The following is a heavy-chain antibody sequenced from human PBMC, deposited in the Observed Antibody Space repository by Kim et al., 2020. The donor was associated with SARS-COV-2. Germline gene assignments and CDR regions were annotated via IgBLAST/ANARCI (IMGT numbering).Heavy chain of an antibody. D-gene: IGHD6-19*01. CDR1: GFTVSSNY. Sequence: GGSLRLSCAASGFTVSSNYMSWVRQAPGKGLEWVSIIYSGGSTYDADSVMGRFTISRDNSKNTLYLQMNSLRAEDTAVYYCARGSSGWYSPQDYWGQGTLVTVSS. CDR2: IYSGGST. J-gene: IGHJ4*02. CDR3: ARGSSGWYSPQDY. V-gene: IGHV3-53*01.